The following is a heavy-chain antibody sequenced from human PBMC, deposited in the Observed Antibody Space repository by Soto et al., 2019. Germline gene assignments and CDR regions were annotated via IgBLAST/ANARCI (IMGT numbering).Heavy chain of an antibody. V-gene: IGHV3-23*01. D-gene: IGHD3-22*01. J-gene: IGHJ6*02. CDR1: GFTFSSYA. CDR3: TRVVIQTLYSYYGMDV. CDR2: ISGSGGST. Sequence: PWGALRLSCASSGFTFSSYAMIWVRQAPGKGLEWVSAISGSGGSTYYADSVKGRFTISRDNSNNTLYLQINSLRAEHTQVYYCTRVVIQTLYSYYGMDVWGQGTTVTVS.